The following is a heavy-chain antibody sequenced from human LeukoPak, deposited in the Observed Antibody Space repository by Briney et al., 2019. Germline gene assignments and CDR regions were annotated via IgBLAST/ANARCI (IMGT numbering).Heavy chain of an antibody. CDR1: GFTFSDYY. CDR3: ARDAALDTAMVDY. V-gene: IGHV3-11*01. Sequence: GGSLRLSCAASGFTFSDYYMSWIRQAPGKGLEWVSCISSSGSTIYYADSVKGRFTISRDNAKNSLYLQMNSLRAEDTAVYYCARDAALDTAMVDYWGQGTLVTVSS. D-gene: IGHD5-18*01. CDR2: ISSSGSTI. J-gene: IGHJ4*02.